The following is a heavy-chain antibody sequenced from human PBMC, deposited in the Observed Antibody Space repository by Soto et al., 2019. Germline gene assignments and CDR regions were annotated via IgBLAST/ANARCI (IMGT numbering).Heavy chain of an antibody. CDR2: IRSKANSYAT. Sequence: GGSLRLSCAASGFTFSGSAMHWVRQASGKGLEWVGRIRSKANSYATAYAASVKGRFTISRDDSKNTAYLQMNSLKTEDTAVYYCTSWPSLEGYYYYMDVWGKGTTVTVSS. V-gene: IGHV3-73*01. CDR3: TSWPSLEGYYYYMDV. CDR1: GFTFSGSA. J-gene: IGHJ6*03.